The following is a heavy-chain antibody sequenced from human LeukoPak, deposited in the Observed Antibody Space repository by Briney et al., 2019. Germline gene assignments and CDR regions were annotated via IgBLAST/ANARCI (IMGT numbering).Heavy chain of an antibody. J-gene: IGHJ4*02. V-gene: IGHV3-23*01. D-gene: IGHD5-24*01. CDR2: LSDSGAST. Sequence: GGSLRLSCAASGFTFTNHAMAWVRLAPGKGLEWVSTLSDSGASTYYADSVKGRFTISRDNSRNTMYLQMDSLRDDDTGVYFCARTPSRDGYSHIDFWGQGAPVTVSS. CDR3: ARTPSRDGYSHIDF. CDR1: GFTFTNHA.